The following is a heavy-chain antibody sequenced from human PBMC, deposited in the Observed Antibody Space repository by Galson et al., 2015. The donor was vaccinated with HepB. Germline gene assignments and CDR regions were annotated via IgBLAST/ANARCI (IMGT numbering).Heavy chain of an antibody. CDR1: GFTFNSYT. J-gene: IGHJ6*03. Sequence: SLRLSCAASGFTFNSYTMNWVRQAPGKGLEWVSSISSGGTYIYYVDSVRGRFTISRDNAKNSLYLQMDSLRVEDTAVYYCATDPYSSSSERYFDWLVYYMDVWGKGTTVTVSS. CDR2: ISSGGTYI. D-gene: IGHD3-9*01. CDR3: ATDPYSSSSERYFDWLVYYMDV. V-gene: IGHV3-21*04.